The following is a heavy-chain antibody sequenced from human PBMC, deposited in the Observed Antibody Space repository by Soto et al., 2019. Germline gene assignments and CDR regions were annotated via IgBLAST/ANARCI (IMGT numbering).Heavy chain of an antibody. D-gene: IGHD4-17*01. V-gene: IGHV3-30-3*01. CDR2: ISYDGSNK. Sequence: PGGSMRLSCVASGLNFSNYAMNWVRQDPGKGLEWVAVISYDGSNKYYADSVKGRITISRDNSRNTLYLQMNNLRAEDTAMYYCARDLGNNYGSFAYWGQGTLVTVSS. J-gene: IGHJ4*02. CDR1: GLNFSNYA. CDR3: ARDLGNNYGSFAY.